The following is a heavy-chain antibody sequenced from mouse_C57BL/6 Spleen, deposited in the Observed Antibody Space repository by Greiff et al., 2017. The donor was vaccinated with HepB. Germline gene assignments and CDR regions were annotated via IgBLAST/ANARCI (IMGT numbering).Heavy chain of an antibody. CDR2: IYPGSGNT. CDR3: ARERSLYYFDY. D-gene: IGHD6-2*01. Sequence: VKLVESGAELVRPGASVKLSCKASGYTFTDYYINWVKQRPGQGLEWIARIYPGSGNTYYNEKFKGKATLTAEKSSSTAYMQLSSLTSEDSAVYFCARERSLYYFDYWGQGTTLTVSS. V-gene: IGHV1-76*01. CDR1: GYTFTDYY. J-gene: IGHJ2*01.